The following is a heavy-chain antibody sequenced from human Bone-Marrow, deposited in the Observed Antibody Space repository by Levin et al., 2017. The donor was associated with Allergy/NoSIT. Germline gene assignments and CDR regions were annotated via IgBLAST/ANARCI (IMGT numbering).Heavy chain of an antibody. CDR3: ARARCNSWYGDY. CDR2: IYADGTYI. V-gene: IGHV3-21*01. D-gene: IGHD6-13*01. J-gene: IGHJ4*02. CDR1: GFPFSDYS. Sequence: GESLKISCAVSGFPFSDYSMNWVRRAPGKGLEWVSSIYADGTYITYADSVRGRFTISRDDATYSIFLHMNSLRAEDTAIYYCARARCNSWYGDYWGPGTLVTVSS.